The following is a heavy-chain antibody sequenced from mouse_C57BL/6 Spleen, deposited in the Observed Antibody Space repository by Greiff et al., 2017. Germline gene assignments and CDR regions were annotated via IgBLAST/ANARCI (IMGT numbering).Heavy chain of an antibody. J-gene: IGHJ3*01. D-gene: IGHD2-4*01. V-gene: IGHV1-7*01. Sequence: QVQLKQSGAELAKPGASVKLSCKASGYTFTSYWMHWVKQRPGQGLEWIGYINPSSGYTKYNQKFKDKATLTADKSSSTAYMQLSSLTYEDSAVYYCARSPCYDYAWFAYWGQGTLVTVSA. CDR1: GYTFTSYW. CDR2: INPSSGYT. CDR3: ARSPCYDYAWFAY.